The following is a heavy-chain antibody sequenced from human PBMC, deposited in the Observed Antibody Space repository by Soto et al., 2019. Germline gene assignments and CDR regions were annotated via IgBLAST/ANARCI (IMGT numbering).Heavy chain of an antibody. Sequence: QVQLQESGPGLVKPSQTLSLTCTVSGGSISSGGYYWSWIRQHPGKGLEWIGYIYYSGSTYYNPSLKSRVTLSVDTSKDQFSLKLSSVTAADTGVYYWARDFGSQGAFDIWGQGTMVTVSS. CDR2: IYYSGST. J-gene: IGHJ3*02. CDR1: GGSISSGGYY. V-gene: IGHV4-31*03. CDR3: ARDFGSQGAFDI. D-gene: IGHD3-3*01.